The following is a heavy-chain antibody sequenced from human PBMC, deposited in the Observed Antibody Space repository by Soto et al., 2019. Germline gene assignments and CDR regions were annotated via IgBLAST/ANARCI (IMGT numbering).Heavy chain of an antibody. CDR1: GFTFSSYA. Sequence: EVQLLESGGGLVQPGGSLRLSCAASGFTFSSYAMSWVRQAPGKGLGWVSAISGSGSNTYYADSVKGRFTISRDNSKNPLYLQMTSLRAEATAIYYCAKEDLARQGSGFDSWGQGTLVTVSS. V-gene: IGHV3-23*01. CDR2: ISGSGSNT. J-gene: IGHJ4*02. CDR3: AKEDLARQGSGFDS.